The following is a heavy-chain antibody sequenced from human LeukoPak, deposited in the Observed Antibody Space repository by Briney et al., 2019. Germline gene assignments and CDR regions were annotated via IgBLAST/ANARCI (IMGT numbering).Heavy chain of an antibody. CDR1: GGSFSGYY. J-gene: IGHJ4*02. V-gene: IGHV4-31*11. Sequence: PSETLSLTCAVYGGSFSGYYWSWIRQHPGKGLEWIGYIYYSGSTYYNPSLKSRVTISVDTSKNQFSLKLSSVTAADTAVYYCARGYCSGGSCYKNVPWFDYWGQGTLVTVSS. D-gene: IGHD2-15*01. CDR2: IYYSGST. CDR3: ARGYCSGGSCYKNVPWFDY.